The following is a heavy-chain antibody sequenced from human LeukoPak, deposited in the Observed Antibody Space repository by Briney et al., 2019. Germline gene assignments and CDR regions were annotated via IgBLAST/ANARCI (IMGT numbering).Heavy chain of an antibody. D-gene: IGHD4-17*01. CDR1: GFTFSSYA. J-gene: IGHJ4*02. Sequence: GGSLRLSCAASGFTFSSYAMSWVRQAPGKGLEWVSAISGSGGSTYYADSVKGRFTISRDNFKNTLYLQMNSLRAEDTAVYYCAKDLALPTVTTDYWGQGTLVTVSS. CDR3: AKDLALPTVTTDY. CDR2: ISGSGGST. V-gene: IGHV3-23*01.